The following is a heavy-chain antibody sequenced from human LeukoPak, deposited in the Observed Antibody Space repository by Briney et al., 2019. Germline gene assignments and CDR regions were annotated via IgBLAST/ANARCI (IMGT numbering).Heavy chain of an antibody. CDR3: AKGLERESRLDS. V-gene: IGHV3-23*01. CDR1: GFSFGTYT. Sequence: PGGSLRLSCAASGFSFGTYTMYWVRQAPGKGLEWVSGIRHSDGSTYCADSVTGRFTISSDISKDTLYLQMNSLRAEDTALYYCAKGLERESRLDSWGQGTLVTVSS. CDR2: IRHSDGST. D-gene: IGHD1-1*01. J-gene: IGHJ4*02.